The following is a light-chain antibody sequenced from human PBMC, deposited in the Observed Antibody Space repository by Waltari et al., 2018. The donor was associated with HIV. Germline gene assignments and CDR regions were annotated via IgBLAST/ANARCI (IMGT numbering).Light chain of an antibody. V-gene: IGKV1-5*03. J-gene: IGKJ1*01. Sequence: DIQLTQSPSTLSTSVGDRVIITCRASQTVNKLLAWYQQKLGRAPRVIIYQSSTLENGVPSRFSGSASGVDFTLTISSLQPEDVGTYYCQQDNSLPWTFGQGTRVEV. CDR1: QTVNKL. CDR3: QQDNSLPWT. CDR2: QSS.